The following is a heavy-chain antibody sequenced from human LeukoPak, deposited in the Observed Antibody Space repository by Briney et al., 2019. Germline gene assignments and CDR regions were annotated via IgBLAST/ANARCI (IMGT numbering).Heavy chain of an antibody. D-gene: IGHD3-10*01. CDR1: GGSISSGSYD. CDR2: LYTSGSM. V-gene: IGHV4-61*09. CDR3: TKGRGI. J-gene: IGHJ4*02. Sequence: SETLSLTCTVSGGSISSGSYDWYWIRQPAGKGLEWIGHLYTSGSMSYNPSLKSRVTISVDTSKNQFSLKLTSVTAADTAVYYCTKGRGIWGQGTLVTVSS.